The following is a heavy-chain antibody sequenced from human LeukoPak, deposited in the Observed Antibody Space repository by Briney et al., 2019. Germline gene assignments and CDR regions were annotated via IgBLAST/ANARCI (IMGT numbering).Heavy chain of an antibody. CDR3: ARGDGYGYYFDY. D-gene: IGHD5-18*01. V-gene: IGHV4-34*01. J-gene: IGHJ4*02. CDR2: INHSGST. Sequence: ETLSLTCAVYGGSFSGYYWSWIRQPPGKGLEWIGEINHSGSTNYNPSLKSRVTISVDRSKNQFSLKLSSVTAADTAVYYCARGDGYGYYFDYWGQGTLVTVSS. CDR1: GGSFSGYY.